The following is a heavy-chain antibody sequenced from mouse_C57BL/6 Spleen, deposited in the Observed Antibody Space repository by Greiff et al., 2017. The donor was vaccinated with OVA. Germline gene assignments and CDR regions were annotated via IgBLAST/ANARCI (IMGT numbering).Heavy chain of an antibody. CDR2: INPNYGTT. CDR3: ARGYYGSSPLRYFDV. J-gene: IGHJ1*03. V-gene: IGHV1-39*01. D-gene: IGHD1-1*01. CDR1: GYSFTDYN. Sequence: VQLQQSGPELVKPGASVKISCKASGYSFTDYNMNWVKQSNGKSLEWIGVINPNYGTTSYNQKFKGKATLTVDQSSSTAYMQLNSLTSEDSADYDCARGYYGSSPLRYFDVWGTGTTVTVSA.